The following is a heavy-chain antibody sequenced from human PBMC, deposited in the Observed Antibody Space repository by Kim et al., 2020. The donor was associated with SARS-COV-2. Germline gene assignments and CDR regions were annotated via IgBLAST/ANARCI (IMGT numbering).Heavy chain of an antibody. CDR3: TTDRKYQLLSKYYYGMNV. Sequence: GGSLRLSCAASGFTFSNARMSWVRQAPGKGLEWVGRIKSKTDGGTTEYAAPVKGRFTISRDDSKNTLYLQMNSLKTEDTAVYYCTTDRKYQLLSKYYYGMNVWGQGTTVTVSS. CDR1: GFTFSNAR. D-gene: IGHD2-2*01. V-gene: IGHV3-15*01. CDR2: IKSKTDGGTT. J-gene: IGHJ6*02.